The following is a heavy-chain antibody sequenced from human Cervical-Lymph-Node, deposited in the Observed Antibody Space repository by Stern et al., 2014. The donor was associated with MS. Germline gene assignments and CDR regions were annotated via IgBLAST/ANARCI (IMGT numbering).Heavy chain of an antibody. CDR2: ISDSGGRT. V-gene: IGHV3-23*04. J-gene: IGHJ4*02. CDR3: AKDRIAVAGEFDY. CDR1: GFTFSSYA. Sequence: EVQLVESGGGLVQPGGSLRLSCAASGFTFSSYAMSWVRQAPGKGLEWVSAISDSGGRTYYADSVKGRFTISRDNSKNTLYLQMNSLRAEDTAIYYCAKDRIAVAGEFDYWGQGSLVTVSS. D-gene: IGHD6-19*01.